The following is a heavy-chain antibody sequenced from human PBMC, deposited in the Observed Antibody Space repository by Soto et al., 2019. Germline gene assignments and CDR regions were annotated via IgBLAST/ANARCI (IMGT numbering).Heavy chain of an antibody. V-gene: IGHV3-33*01. CDR2: IWYDGSNK. J-gene: IGHJ6*02. D-gene: IGHD3-22*01. CDR3: ARDETGYYASSGYNYYYGMDV. CDR1: GFTFSSYG. Sequence: XVSLRLSFASSGFTFSSYGVHGVRQAPGKGLEWVAVIWYDGSNKYYADSVKGRFTISRDNSKNTLYLQMNSLRAEDTAVYYCARDETGYYASSGYNYYYGMDVWGQGTTVTVSS.